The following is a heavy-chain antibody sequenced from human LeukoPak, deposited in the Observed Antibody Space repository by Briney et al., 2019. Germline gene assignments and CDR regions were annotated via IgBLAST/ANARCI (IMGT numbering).Heavy chain of an antibody. CDR3: ARGDNSGWFDY. J-gene: IGHJ4*02. V-gene: IGHV4-34*01. D-gene: IGHD6-19*01. CDR1: GGSFSGYY. Sequence: SETLSLTCAVYGGSFSGYYWSWIRQPPGKGLEWIGEINHSGSTNYNPSLKSRATISVDTSKNQFSLKLSSVTAADTAVYYCARGDNSGWFDYWGQGTLVTVSS. CDR2: INHSGST.